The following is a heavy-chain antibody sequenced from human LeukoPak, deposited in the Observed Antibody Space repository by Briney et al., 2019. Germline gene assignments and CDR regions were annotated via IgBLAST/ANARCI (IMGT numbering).Heavy chain of an antibody. V-gene: IGHV3-23*01. CDR1: GFTFSSYA. Sequence: GGSLRLSCAASGFTFSSYAMSWVRQTPEKGLEWVSTISAGGGSTYCADSVKGLFSISRDNSKNTLYLQMNSLRADDTALYHCARTLRGGDWYFDYWGQGTLVTVSS. CDR3: ARTLRGGDWYFDY. D-gene: IGHD2-21*02. J-gene: IGHJ4*02. CDR2: ISAGGGST.